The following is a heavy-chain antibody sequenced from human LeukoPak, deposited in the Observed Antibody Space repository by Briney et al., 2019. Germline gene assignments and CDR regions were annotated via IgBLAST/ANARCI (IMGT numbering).Heavy chain of an antibody. CDR1: GGSISRYY. Sequence: PSETLSLTCTVSGGSISRYYWNWIRQPPGKGLEWIGFVYYTASTNYNPSLKSRVTISVDTSKNQFSLKLSSVTAADTAVYYCARGAYPTHFDYWGQGSLATVSS. CDR3: ARGAYPTHFDY. CDR2: VYYTAST. J-gene: IGHJ4*02. V-gene: IGHV4-59*01.